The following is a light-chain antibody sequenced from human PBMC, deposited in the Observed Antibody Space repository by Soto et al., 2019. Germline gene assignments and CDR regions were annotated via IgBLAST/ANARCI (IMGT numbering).Light chain of an antibody. V-gene: IGLV8-61*01. CDR2: NTN. CDR1: SGSVSTSYY. J-gene: IGLJ3*02. Sequence: QTVVTQGPSFSVSPGRTVTLTCGLSSGSVSTSYYPSWYQQTPGQAPRTLIYNTNTRSSGVPDRFSGSILGNKAALTITGAQADDESDYYCVLYMGSGTWVFGGGTKVTVL. CDR3: VLYMGSGTWV.